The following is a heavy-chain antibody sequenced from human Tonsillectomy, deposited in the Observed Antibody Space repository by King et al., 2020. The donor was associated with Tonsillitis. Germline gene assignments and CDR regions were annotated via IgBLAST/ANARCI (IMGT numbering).Heavy chain of an antibody. V-gene: IGHV3-30*01. CDR3: AGEQWLVPSPFDY. Sequence: VQLVESGGGVVQPGRSLRLSCAASGFTFSSYAMHWVRQAPGTGLEGGAVISYDGSNKYYADAGKGRFTISRDNSKNTLYLQMNSLRTEDTAVYFCAGEQWLVPSPFDYWGQGTLVTVSS. D-gene: IGHD6-19*01. CDR1: GFTFSSYA. CDR2: ISYDGSNK. J-gene: IGHJ4*02.